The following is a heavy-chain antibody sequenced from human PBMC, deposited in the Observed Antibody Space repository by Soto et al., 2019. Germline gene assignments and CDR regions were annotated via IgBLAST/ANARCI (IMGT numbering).Heavy chain of an antibody. CDR2: ISYDVSNK. CDR3: ANNRYDSSGYYFGYFQQ. V-gene: IGHV3-30*18. D-gene: IGHD3-22*01. Sequence: XEFLRLSFAASGFTFSSYWMHRVRQAPGKGLEWVAVISYDVSNKYYADSVKGRFTISRDNSKNTLYLQMNSLRAEDTAVYYCANNRYDSSGYYFGYFQQWGQGTLVTVPS. CDR1: GFTFSSYW. J-gene: IGHJ1*01.